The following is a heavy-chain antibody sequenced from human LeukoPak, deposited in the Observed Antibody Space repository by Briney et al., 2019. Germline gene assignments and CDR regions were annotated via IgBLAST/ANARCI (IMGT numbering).Heavy chain of an antibody. D-gene: IGHD5-24*01. CDR1: GFTFSSYS. CDR3: ARDNREGYNFDY. CDR2: ISSSSSYI. Sequence: GGSLRLSCAASGFTFSSYSMNWVRQAPGKGLEWVSSISSSSSYIYYADSVKGRFTISRDNAKNSLYLQMNSLRAEDTAVYYCARDNREGYNFDYWGQGTLVTVSS. J-gene: IGHJ4*02. V-gene: IGHV3-21*01.